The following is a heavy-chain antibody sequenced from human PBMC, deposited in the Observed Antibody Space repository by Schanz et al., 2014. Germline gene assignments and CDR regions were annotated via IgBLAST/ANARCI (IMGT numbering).Heavy chain of an antibody. CDR1: GFTVTSYY. CDR3: ARGHYGLDV. J-gene: IGHJ6*02. D-gene: IGHD3-10*01. CDR2: IYSGDNT. Sequence: EMQLVESGGGLIQPGGSLRLSCAASGFTVTSYYMSWVRQAPGKGLEWVSVIYSGDNTYYADSVKGRFTISRDNAKGSVYLQMNSLRAEDTAVYYCARGHYGLDVWGPGTSVTVSS. V-gene: IGHV3-53*01.